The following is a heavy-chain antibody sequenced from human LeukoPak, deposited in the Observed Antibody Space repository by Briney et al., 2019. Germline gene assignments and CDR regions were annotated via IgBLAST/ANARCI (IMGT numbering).Heavy chain of an antibody. V-gene: IGHV3-74*01. CDR1: GFTFSGYW. CDR2: TNGDGSTT. Sequence: GGSLRLSCAASGFTFSGYWMHWVRQAPGKGLVWVSRTNGDGSTTSYADSVKGRFTISRDNAKNTLYLQMNSLRAEDTAVYYCARVAMAGTTLDYWGQGTLVTVSS. CDR3: ARVAMAGTTLDY. J-gene: IGHJ4*02. D-gene: IGHD6-19*01.